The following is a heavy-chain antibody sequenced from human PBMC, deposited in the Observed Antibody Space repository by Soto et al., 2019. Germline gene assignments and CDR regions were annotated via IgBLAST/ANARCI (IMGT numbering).Heavy chain of an antibody. CDR1: GGSFSGGAYS. J-gene: IGHJ3*02. Sequence: SETLSLTCAVSGGSFSGGAYSWSWLRQSPGQGLEWIGYLHRSGSTYYNPSLKTRVTITLDTSKTHLSLELTSLTAADTAIYYRARGGTLGPEPSDAFDIWGQGTMVTVSS. V-gene: IGHV4-30-2*06. CDR2: LHRSGST. CDR3: ARGGTLGPEPSDAFDI. D-gene: IGHD3-16*01.